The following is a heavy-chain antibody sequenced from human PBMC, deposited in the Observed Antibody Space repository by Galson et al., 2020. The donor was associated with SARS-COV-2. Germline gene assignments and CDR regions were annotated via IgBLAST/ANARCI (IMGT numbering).Heavy chain of an antibody. CDR3: ARDHEVTGPSVEWDY. J-gene: IGHJ4*02. Sequence: GGSLRLSCAASGFTFSGHCMSWVRQAPGKGLEWVANINKDGGQTYHADSVKGRFTISRDNYKNTLYLQMNNLRGEDTAVYYCARDHEVTGPSVEWDYWGQGALVTVSS. D-gene: IGHD3-3*01. CDR1: GFTFSGHC. V-gene: IGHV3-7*03. CDR2: INKDGGQT.